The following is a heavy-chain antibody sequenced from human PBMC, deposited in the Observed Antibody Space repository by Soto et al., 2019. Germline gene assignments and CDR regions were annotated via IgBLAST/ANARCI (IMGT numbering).Heavy chain of an antibody. Sequence: SETVSLTCTVSGGSISSGDYYWSWIRQPPGKGLEWIGYTYYSGSTYYNPSLKSRVTISVDTSKNQFSLKLSSVTAADTAVYYCARGVGGSGSFGYGMDVWGQGTTVTVSS. CDR2: TYYSGST. J-gene: IGHJ6*02. V-gene: IGHV4-30-4*01. D-gene: IGHD3-10*01. CDR1: GGSISSGDYY. CDR3: ARGVGGSGSFGYGMDV.